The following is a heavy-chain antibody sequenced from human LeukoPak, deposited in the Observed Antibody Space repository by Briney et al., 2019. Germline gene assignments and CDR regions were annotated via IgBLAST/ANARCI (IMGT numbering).Heavy chain of an antibody. Sequence: GGSLRLSCAASGFTFDDYAMHWVRQARGKGLEWVSLISWDGGSTYYADSVKGRFTISRDNSKNSLYLQMNSLRAEDTALYYCAKDQGYDSSGYVPDWGQGTLVTVSS. D-gene: IGHD3-22*01. CDR2: ISWDGGST. V-gene: IGHV3-43D*04. CDR1: GFTFDDYA. CDR3: AKDQGYDSSGYVPD. J-gene: IGHJ4*02.